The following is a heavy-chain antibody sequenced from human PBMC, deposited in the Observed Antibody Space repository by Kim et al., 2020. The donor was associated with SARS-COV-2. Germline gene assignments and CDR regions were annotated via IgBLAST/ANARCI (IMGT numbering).Heavy chain of an antibody. V-gene: IGHV3-9*01. CDR3: VKDTRTSGYSSGWADY. CDR2: ISWDSDSI. D-gene: IGHD6-19*01. CDR1: GFTFGDYA. Sequence: GGSLRLSCAASGFTFGDYAMQWVRQVPGKGLEWVSGISWDSDSIGYADSVKGRFTISRDNGKNSLYLQMGSLRTDDTALYFCVKDTRTSGYSSGWADYWGQGTLVTVSA. J-gene: IGHJ4*02.